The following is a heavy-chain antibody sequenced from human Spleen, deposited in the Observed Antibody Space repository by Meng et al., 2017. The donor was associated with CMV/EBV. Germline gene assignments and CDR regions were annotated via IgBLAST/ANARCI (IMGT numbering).Heavy chain of an antibody. J-gene: IGHJ4*02. Sequence: LSLTCAASGFTFITYGIHWVRQAPGKGLEWVAFIRYDGSNKYYADSVKGRFTISRDNSKNTLYLQMNSLRAEDTAVYYCAKTGGNPPFSPFHYFDYWGQGTLVTVSS. CDR1: GFTFITYG. V-gene: IGHV3-30*02. CDR2: IRYDGSNK. CDR3: AKTGGNPPFSPFHYFDY. D-gene: IGHD1-14*01.